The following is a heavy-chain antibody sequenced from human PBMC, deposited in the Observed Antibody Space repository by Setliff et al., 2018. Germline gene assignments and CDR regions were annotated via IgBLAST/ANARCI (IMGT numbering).Heavy chain of an antibody. CDR1: GYSISSYY. V-gene: IGHV4-59*08. Sequence: PSETLSLTCTVSGYSISSYYWSWIRQPPGKGLEWIGYIYYSGSTNYNPSLKSRVTISVDTSKNQFSLKLSSVTAADTAVYYCARTGSARWYVPDYWGQGTPVTVS. J-gene: IGHJ4*02. CDR2: IYYSGST. D-gene: IGHD2-2*01. CDR3: ARTGSARWYVPDY.